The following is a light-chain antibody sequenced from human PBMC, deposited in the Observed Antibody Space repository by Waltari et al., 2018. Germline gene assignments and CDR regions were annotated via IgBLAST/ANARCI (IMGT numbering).Light chain of an antibody. CDR2: GAS. CDR1: QSVGSKY. V-gene: IGKV3-20*01. J-gene: IGKJ3*01. CDR3: QHYGASPFS. Sequence: IVLTQYPGTLSLSPGEGGTLSCRASQSVGSKYLAWYQHKPGQAPRLLIHGASVRATGIPDRFSGGGSETDFTLTISRLEPEDLAVYYCQHYGASPFSFGPGTKVEIQ.